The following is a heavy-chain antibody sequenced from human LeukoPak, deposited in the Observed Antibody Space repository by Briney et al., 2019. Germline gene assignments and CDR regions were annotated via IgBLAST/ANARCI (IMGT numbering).Heavy chain of an antibody. CDR1: GFTFSSDA. CDR3: AKGTPLLWFGEYALGY. J-gene: IGHJ4*02. CDR2: ISSIGGST. Sequence: GGSRRLSCAAAGFTFSSDAMSWVQQAPRKLLGWVGAISSIGGSTYYADSGKGRLTISRHNSKNTPYLQMNSLRAEDTAVYYCAKGTPLLWFGEYALGYWGQGTLVTVYS. V-gene: IGHV3-23*01. D-gene: IGHD3-10*01.